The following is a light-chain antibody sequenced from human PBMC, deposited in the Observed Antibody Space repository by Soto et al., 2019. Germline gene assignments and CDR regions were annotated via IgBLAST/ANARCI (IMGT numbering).Light chain of an antibody. CDR1: QSVLYSSNNKNY. J-gene: IGKJ1*01. Sequence: DIVMTQSPDSLAVSLGERATINCKSSQSVLYSSNNKNYLAWYQQKPGQPPKLLIYWASTRESGVPDRFSGSGSGTDFTLTISSLQAEDVAVYYCHQYYRPWPFGQGTKVEIK. V-gene: IGKV4-1*01. CDR3: HQYYRPWP. CDR2: WAS.